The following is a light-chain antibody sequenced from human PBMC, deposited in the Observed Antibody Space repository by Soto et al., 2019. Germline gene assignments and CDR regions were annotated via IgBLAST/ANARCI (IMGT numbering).Light chain of an antibody. V-gene: IGLV1-51*01. CDR1: SYNIGTNS. CDR3: GAWDDSLTEII. CDR2: DNN. Sequence: QSVLTQPPSVSAAPGQKVTISCSGGSYNIGTNSVSWYQHLPGTAPKLLIYDNNKRPSGLADRFSGSRSGTSATLGITGLQAGDEADYYCGAWDDSLTEIIFGGGTKVTVL. J-gene: IGLJ2*01.